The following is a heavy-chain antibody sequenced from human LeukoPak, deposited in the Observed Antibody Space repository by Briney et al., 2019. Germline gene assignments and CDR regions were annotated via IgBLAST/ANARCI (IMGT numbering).Heavy chain of an antibody. J-gene: IGHJ5*02. V-gene: IGHV4-59*01. Sequence: SETLSLTCTVSGGSISGYYWSWIRQSPGKGLEWIGYIYYTGITAYNPSLGSRVTISVDRSNNQFSLRLTSVTAADTAVYYCARRHSSRAEEFDPWGQGTLVTVSS. CDR3: ARRHSSRAEEFDP. CDR2: IYYTGIT. CDR1: GGSISGYY.